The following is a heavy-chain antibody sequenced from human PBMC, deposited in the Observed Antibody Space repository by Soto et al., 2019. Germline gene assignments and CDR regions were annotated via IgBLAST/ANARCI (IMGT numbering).Heavy chain of an antibody. Sequence: SETLSLTCAVYGGSFSGYYWSWIRQPPGKGLEWIGEINHSGSTNYNPSLKSRVTISVDTSKNQFSLKLSSVTAADTAVYYCARVPNIVVVPAAMQGHPVRGYYYYMDVWGKGTTVTVSS. J-gene: IGHJ6*03. V-gene: IGHV4-34*01. CDR3: ARVPNIVVVPAAMQGHPVRGYYYYMDV. D-gene: IGHD2-2*01. CDR1: GGSFSGYY. CDR2: INHSGST.